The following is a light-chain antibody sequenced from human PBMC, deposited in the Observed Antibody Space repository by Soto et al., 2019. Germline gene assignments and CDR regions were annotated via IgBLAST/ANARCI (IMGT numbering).Light chain of an antibody. CDR2: KTS. CDR3: QEYKTGPGYN. CDR1: QSIGRW. V-gene: IGKV1-5*03. J-gene: IGKJ2*01. Sequence: EIQMTQSPSTLSASVGDRVTITCRASQSIGRWLAWYQQKPGKAPELLIYKTSTLERGVPSRFSGSGSGTEFTLPISSLQPDDFATYYCQEYKTGPGYNFGQGTRLEIK.